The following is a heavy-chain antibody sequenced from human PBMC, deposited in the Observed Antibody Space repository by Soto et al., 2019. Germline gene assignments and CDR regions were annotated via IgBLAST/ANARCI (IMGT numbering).Heavy chain of an antibody. CDR2: IYPGDSDT. CDR1: GYSFTSYW. J-gene: IGHJ4*02. V-gene: IGHV5-51*01. Sequence: GESLKISCKGSGYSFTSYWIRWGRQMPGKGLEWMGSIYPGDSDTRYSPSFQGQVTISADKSISTAYLQWSSLRTEDTAVYYCARGGGPFMNSVTNPFDYWGQGTLVTVSS. CDR3: ARGGGPFMNSVTNPFDY. D-gene: IGHD4-17*01.